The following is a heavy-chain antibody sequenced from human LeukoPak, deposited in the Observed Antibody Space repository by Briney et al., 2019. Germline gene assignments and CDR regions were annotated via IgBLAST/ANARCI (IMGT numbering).Heavy chain of an antibody. D-gene: IGHD3-10*01. Sequence: PSETLSLTCAVSGGSFSRPFGSWIRQTPGKGLEWIGEIDHSGRTDYNPSLEGRVTMSVDTSKNQFSLRLTSVTAADTAVYFCARAERRINLARGVFGSHFDSWGQGTLVSVSS. CDR1: GGSFSRPF. CDR3: ARAERRINLARGVFGSHFDS. J-gene: IGHJ5*01. V-gene: IGHV4-34*01. CDR2: IDHSGRT.